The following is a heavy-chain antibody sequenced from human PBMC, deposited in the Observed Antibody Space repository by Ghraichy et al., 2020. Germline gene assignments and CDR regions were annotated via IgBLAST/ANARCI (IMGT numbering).Heavy chain of an antibody. D-gene: IGHD5-12*01. V-gene: IGHV3-7*01. CDR3: ARDSVDVGY. J-gene: IGHJ4*02. CDR2: IKQDGSEK. CDR1: GFTFSSYW. Sequence: GESLNISCAASGFTFSSYWMSWVRQAPGKGLEWVANIKQDGSEKYYVDSVKGRFTISRDNAKNSVYLQMNSLRAEDTAVYYCARDSVDVGYWGQGTLVTVSS.